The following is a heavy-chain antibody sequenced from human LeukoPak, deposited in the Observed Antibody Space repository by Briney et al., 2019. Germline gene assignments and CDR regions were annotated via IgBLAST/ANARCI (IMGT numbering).Heavy chain of an antibody. J-gene: IGHJ4*02. CDR3: TTGIDDDGGY. Sequence: GSLRLSCAASGFTYSNVGMNWVRQAPGKGLEWVGRIKTNADGGTLDYTAPVKGRFTISTDDSKITLYLQMDSLEVEDTGMYYCTTGIDDDGGYWGQGTLVTVSS. V-gene: IGHV3-15*07. CDR1: GFTYSNVG. CDR2: IKTNADGGTL. D-gene: IGHD1-1*01.